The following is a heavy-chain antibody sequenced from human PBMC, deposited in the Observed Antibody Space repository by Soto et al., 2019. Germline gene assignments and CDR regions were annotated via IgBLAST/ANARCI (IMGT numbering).Heavy chain of an antibody. J-gene: IGHJ2*01. CDR1: GGSISSGGYS. V-gene: IGHV4-30-2*01. Sequence: QLQLQESGSGLVKPSQTLSLTCAVSGGSISSGGYSWSWIRHPPGKGLEWIGYIYHSGSTYYNPSLERRVSISVDRSKNQFSLKLSPVPAADTAVYYCARVPGLWGRGTLVTVSS. CDR3: ARVPGL. CDR2: IYHSGST.